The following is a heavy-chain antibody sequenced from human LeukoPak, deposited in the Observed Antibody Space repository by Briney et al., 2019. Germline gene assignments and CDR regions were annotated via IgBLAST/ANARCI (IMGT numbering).Heavy chain of an antibody. CDR2: ISGSGDRT. V-gene: IGHV3-23*01. CDR3: VRKVIVATNYFDL. CDR1: GFTFSSHA. J-gene: IGHJ4*02. Sequence: GGSLRLSCAASGFTFSSHAMSWVRQAPGKGLGWVSSISGSGDRTYYADSVKGRLTISRDNSKKTVYVQVNSLRADDTAVYYCVRKVIVATNYFDLWGQGTLVTVSS. D-gene: IGHD2-15*01.